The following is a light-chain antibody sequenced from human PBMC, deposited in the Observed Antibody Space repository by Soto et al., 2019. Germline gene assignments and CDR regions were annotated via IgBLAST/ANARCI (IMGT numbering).Light chain of an antibody. V-gene: IGLV2-14*01. J-gene: IGLJ2*01. CDR2: EVS. CDR3: SSATISSTWV. Sequence: QSALTQPASLSGSPGQSITISCTGTSSDVGISNYVSWYQQHPGRAPKLMIYEVSSRPSGVSNRFSGSKSGNTASLTISGLQAEDEADYYCSSATISSTWVFGGGTKLTVL. CDR1: SSDVGISNY.